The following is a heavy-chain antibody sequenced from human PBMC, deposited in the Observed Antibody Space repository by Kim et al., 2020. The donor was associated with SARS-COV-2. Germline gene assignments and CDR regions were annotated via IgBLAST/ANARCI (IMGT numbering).Heavy chain of an antibody. Sequence: ASVKVSCKASGYTFSAYNVHWLRQAPGQGLEWMGRITPYTGVTKYAQNFQYRATMTTDTSISTAYMELSGLTSDDTVVYYCARGLAGDPVGFDTWGQGTLVTVSS. CDR3: ARGLAGDPVGFDT. V-gene: IGHV1-2*05. J-gene: IGHJ5*02. D-gene: IGHD3-16*01. CDR1: GYTFSAYN. CDR2: ITPYTGVT.